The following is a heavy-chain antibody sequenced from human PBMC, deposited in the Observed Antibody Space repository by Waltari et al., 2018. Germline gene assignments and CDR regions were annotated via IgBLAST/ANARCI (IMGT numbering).Heavy chain of an antibody. CDR3: AKLPPYCGGDCYIFDY. V-gene: IGHV3-23*01. CDR1: GFTCSSYA. J-gene: IGHJ4*02. Sequence: EVQLLESGGGLVQPGGSLRLSCAASGFTCSSYAMSWVRLAPGKGLDRVSAISGSGGRTYYADSVKGRFTISRDNSKNTLYLQMNSLRAEDTAVYYCAKLPPYCGGDCYIFDYWGQGTLVTVSS. D-gene: IGHD2-21*01. CDR2: ISGSGGRT.